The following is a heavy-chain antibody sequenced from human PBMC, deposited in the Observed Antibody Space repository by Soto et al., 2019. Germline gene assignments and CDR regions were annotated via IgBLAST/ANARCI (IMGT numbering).Heavy chain of an antibody. CDR3: AKGAEYSGYDSGFDY. CDR2: ISGSGGST. V-gene: IGHV3-23*01. Sequence: GGSLRLSCAASGFSFNSYAVSWVRQAPGKGLEWVSAISGSGGSTYYADSVKGRFTISRDNSKNTLYPQMNSLRAEDTAVYYCAKGAEYSGYDSGFDYWGQGTLVTVSS. J-gene: IGHJ4*02. D-gene: IGHD5-12*01. CDR1: GFSFNSYA.